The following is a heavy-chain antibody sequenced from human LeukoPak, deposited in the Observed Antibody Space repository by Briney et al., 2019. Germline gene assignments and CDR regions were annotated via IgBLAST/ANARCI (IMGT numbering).Heavy chain of an antibody. V-gene: IGHV3-33*06. J-gene: IGHJ4*02. CDR3: AKDFAPPTTGTVYYFDY. CDR1: GFTFSSYG. D-gene: IGHD1-1*01. CDR2: IWYDGSNK. Sequence: PGGSLRLSCAASGFTFSSYGMHWVRQAPGKGLEWVAVIWYDGSNKCYADSVKGRFTISRDNSKNTLYLQMNSLRAEDTAVYYCAKDFAPPTTGTVYYFDYWGQGTLVTVSS.